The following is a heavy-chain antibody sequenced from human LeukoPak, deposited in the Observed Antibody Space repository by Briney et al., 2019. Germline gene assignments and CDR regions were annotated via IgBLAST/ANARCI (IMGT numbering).Heavy chain of an antibody. J-gene: IGHJ5*02. CDR2: IIPIFGTA. D-gene: IGHD3/OR15-3a*01. Sequence: GASVKVSCKASGGTFSSYAISWVRQAPGQGLEWMGGIIPIFGTANYAQKFQGRVTITADESTSTAYMELSSLRSEDTAVYYCARDPHHSLVWYAGWFDPWGQGTLVTVSS. CDR3: ARDPHHSLVWYAGWFDP. V-gene: IGHV1-69*13. CDR1: GGTFSSYA.